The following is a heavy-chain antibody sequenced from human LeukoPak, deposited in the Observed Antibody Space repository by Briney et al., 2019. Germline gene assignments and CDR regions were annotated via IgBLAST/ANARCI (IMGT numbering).Heavy chain of an antibody. Sequence: ASVKVSCKASGYTFTSYGISWVRQAPGQGLEWMGWISAYNGNTNYAQKLQGRVTMTTDTSTGTAYMELRSLRSDDTAVYYCARDSAGYSSSWYYNGMDVWGQGTTVTVSS. CDR2: ISAYNGNT. D-gene: IGHD6-13*01. CDR3: ARDSAGYSSSWYYNGMDV. J-gene: IGHJ6*02. CDR1: GYTFTSYG. V-gene: IGHV1-18*01.